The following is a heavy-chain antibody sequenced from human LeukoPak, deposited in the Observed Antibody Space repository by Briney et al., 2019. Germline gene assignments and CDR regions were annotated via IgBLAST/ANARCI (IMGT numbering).Heavy chain of an antibody. CDR3: ARDGYYYDSSGYYRFDY. Sequence: SETLSLTXTVSGGSISSYYWSWIRQPAGKGLEWIRRIYTSGSTNYNPSLKSRVTMSVDTSKNQFSLKLSSVTAADTAVYYCARDGYYYDSSGYYRFDYWGQGTLVTVSS. D-gene: IGHD3-22*01. CDR2: IYTSGST. J-gene: IGHJ4*02. CDR1: GGSISSYY. V-gene: IGHV4-4*07.